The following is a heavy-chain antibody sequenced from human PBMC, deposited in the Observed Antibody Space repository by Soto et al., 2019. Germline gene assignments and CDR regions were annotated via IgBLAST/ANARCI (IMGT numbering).Heavy chain of an antibody. J-gene: IGHJ4*02. Sequence: EVQLVESGGGLVKPGGSLRLSCAASGFTFSSYSMNWVRQAPGKGLEWVSSISSSSSYIYYADSVKGRFTISRDNAKNSLYLQMNSLGAEDTAVYYCARVGGYYDSSGYYPFGYWGQGTLVTVSS. CDR2: ISSSSSYI. V-gene: IGHV3-21*01. CDR1: GFTFSSYS. CDR3: ARVGGYYDSSGYYPFGY. D-gene: IGHD3-22*01.